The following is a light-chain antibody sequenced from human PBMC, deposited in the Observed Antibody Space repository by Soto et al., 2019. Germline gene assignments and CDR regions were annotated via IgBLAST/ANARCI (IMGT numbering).Light chain of an antibody. CDR2: GAS. CDR3: QQYNNWWT. J-gene: IGKJ1*01. CDR1: QSVSSN. Sequence: EIVMTQSPATLSVSLGERATLSCRASQSVSSNLAWYQQKPGQAPGLLIYGASTTATGIPARFSGSGSGTEFTLTINSLQSEDFAVYYCQQYNNWWTFGQGTQVDIK. V-gene: IGKV3-15*01.